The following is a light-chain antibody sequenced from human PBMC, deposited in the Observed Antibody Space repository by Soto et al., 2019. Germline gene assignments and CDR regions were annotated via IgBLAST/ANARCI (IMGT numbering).Light chain of an antibody. J-gene: IGLJ2*01. CDR1: SSNIGSET. V-gene: IGLV1-44*01. Sequence: QSVLTQPPSASGTPGQRVTISCSGSSSNIGSETVNWYQHLPGTAPKLLIYLNNQRPSGVPDRFSGSKSDTSASLAISGLQSEDEADYYCATWDGSLKRVVFGGGTQVTVL. CDR2: LNN. CDR3: ATWDGSLKRVV.